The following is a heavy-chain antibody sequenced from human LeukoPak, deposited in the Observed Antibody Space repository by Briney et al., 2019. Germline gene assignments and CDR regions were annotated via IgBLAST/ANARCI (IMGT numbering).Heavy chain of an antibody. CDR2: ISAYNGNT. V-gene: IGHV1-18*01. J-gene: IGHJ4*02. Sequence: GASVKLSCKASGYTFNSYGISWVRQAHGQGLEWMGWISAYNGNTNYAQKLQGRVTMTTDTSTSTAYMELRSLRSDDTAVYYCAREMVRGVMWHFDYWGQGTLVTVSS. D-gene: IGHD3-10*01. CDR1: GYTFNSYG. CDR3: AREMVRGVMWHFDY.